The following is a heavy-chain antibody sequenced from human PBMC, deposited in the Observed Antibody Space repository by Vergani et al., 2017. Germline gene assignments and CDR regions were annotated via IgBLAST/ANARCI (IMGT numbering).Heavy chain of an antibody. CDR1: GFTFSSYW. CDR3: ATSRDSYCGGDCYFPFDY. CDR2: IWYDGSNK. D-gene: IGHD2-21*02. J-gene: IGHJ4*02. V-gene: IGHV3-33*08. Sequence: QVQLVESGGGVVQPGRSLRLSCAASGFTFSSYWMHWVRQAPGKGLVWVAVIWYDGSNKYYADSVKGRFTISRDNSKNTLYLQMNSLRAEDTAVYYCATSRDSYCGGDCYFPFDYWGQGTLVTVSS.